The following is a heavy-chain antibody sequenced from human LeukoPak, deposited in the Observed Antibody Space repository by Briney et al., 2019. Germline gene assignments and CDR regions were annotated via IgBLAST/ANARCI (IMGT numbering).Heavy chain of an antibody. CDR2: INPNSGGT. CDR1: GYTFTGYY. V-gene: IGHV1-2*02. CDR3: ARDPVADDILTGYGYYYMDV. D-gene: IGHD3-9*01. Sequence: ASVKVSCKASGYTFTGYYMHWVRQAPGQGLEWMGWINPNSGGTNYAQKFQGRVTMTRDTSISTAYMELSRLRSDDTAVYYCARDPVADDILTGYGYYYMDVWGKGTTVTVSS. J-gene: IGHJ6*03.